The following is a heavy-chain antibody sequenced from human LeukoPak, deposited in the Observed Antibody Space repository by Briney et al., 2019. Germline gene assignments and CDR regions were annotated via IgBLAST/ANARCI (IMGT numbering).Heavy chain of an antibody. D-gene: IGHD2-2*01. CDR3: ARDAIVVVPAALDY. Sequence: ASVKVSFTPSGYTFTDYYMHWVRQAPGQGLEWMGWINPNSGGTNYAQKFQGRVTMTRDTSISTAYMELSRLRSDDTAVYYCARDAIVVVPAALDYWGQGTLVTVSS. J-gene: IGHJ4*02. V-gene: IGHV1-2*02. CDR1: GYTFTDYY. CDR2: INPNSGGT.